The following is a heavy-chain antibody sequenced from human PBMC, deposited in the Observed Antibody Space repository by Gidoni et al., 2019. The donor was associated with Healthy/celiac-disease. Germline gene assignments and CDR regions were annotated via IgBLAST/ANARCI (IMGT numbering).Heavy chain of an antibody. D-gene: IGHD3-16*01. CDR1: GGSISSSSYY. CDR2: IYYSGST. Sequence: QLQLQESGPGLVKPSETLSLTCTVSGGSISSSSYYWCWIRQPPGKGLEWIGIIYYSGSTYYNPSLKSRVTISVDTSKNQFSLKLSSVTAADTAVYYCARPLTFGGVMDYWGQGTLVTVSS. V-gene: IGHV4-39*01. J-gene: IGHJ4*02. CDR3: ARPLTFGGVMDY.